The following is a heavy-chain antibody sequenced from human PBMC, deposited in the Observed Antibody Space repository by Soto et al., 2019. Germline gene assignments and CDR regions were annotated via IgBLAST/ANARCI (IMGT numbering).Heavy chain of an antibody. CDR1: GFTFSNYA. D-gene: IGHD3-16*01. V-gene: IGHV3-30-3*01. CDR2: ISYDGSNE. Sequence: QVQLVESGGGVVQPGRSLRLSCAASGFTFSNYAIHWVRQAPGKGLEWVAVISYDGSNEYYADSVKGRFTISRDNSKNTLYLQMNSLRAEDTAVYYCARERGGLDYWGQGTIVTVSS. J-gene: IGHJ4*02. CDR3: ARERGGLDY.